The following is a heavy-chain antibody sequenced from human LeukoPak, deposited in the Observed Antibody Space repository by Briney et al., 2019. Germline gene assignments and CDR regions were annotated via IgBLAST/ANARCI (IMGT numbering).Heavy chain of an antibody. CDR1: GFTVRSNY. Sequence: PGGSLRLSCAASGFTVRSNYMSWVRQAPGKGLEWVSVIYSGGSTYYADSVKGRFTISRDNSKNTVYLQMNSLRSEDTAVYFCAQDIPIEEVPLLGPGFWGQGTLVTVSS. D-gene: IGHD2/OR15-2a*01. V-gene: IGHV3-53*05. CDR2: IYSGGST. J-gene: IGHJ4*02. CDR3: AQDIPIEEVPLLGPGF.